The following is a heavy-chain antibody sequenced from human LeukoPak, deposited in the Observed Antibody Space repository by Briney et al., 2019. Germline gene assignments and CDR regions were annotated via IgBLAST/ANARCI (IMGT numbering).Heavy chain of an antibody. D-gene: IGHD1-26*01. J-gene: IGHJ4*02. Sequence: GGPLTLPCAASGFIYSSYAMLCAPHAPGKALVGGSDIRGWGGRTYYADSEKGRYTISRDKSKNTLYLQMNRLRAEDTAVYYWAKDSYPSGSYYYYFDYWGRGTLVTVSS. CDR3: AKDSYPSGSYYYYFDY. CDR2: IRGWGGRT. CDR1: GFIYSSYA. V-gene: IGHV3-23*01.